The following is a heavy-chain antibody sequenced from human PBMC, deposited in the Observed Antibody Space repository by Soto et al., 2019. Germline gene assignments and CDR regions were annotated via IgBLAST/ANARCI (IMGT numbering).Heavy chain of an antibody. V-gene: IGHV3-33*01. CDR3: ARDSSDLDDYGGNPVGIDY. CDR1: GFTFSSYG. Sequence: QVQLVESGGGVVQPGRSLRLSCAASGFTFSSYGMHWVRQAPGKGLEWVAVIWYDGSNKDYADSVKGRFTISRDNSKNTLYLQMNSLRAEDTAVYYCARDSSDLDDYGGNPVGIDYWGQGTLVTVSS. D-gene: IGHD4-17*01. CDR2: IWYDGSNK. J-gene: IGHJ4*02.